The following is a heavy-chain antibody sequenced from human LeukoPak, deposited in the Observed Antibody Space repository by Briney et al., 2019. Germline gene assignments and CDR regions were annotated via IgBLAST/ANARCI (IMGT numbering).Heavy chain of an antibody. J-gene: IGHJ6*02. CDR3: ASRGVVIDADYYYGMDV. CDR2: IYSGGST. Sequence: GGSLRLSCAASGFTVSSNYMSWVRQAPGKGLEWVSVIYSGGSTYYADPVKGRFTISRDNSKNTLYLQMNSLRAEDTAVYYCASRGVVIDADYYYGMDVWGQGTTVTVSS. V-gene: IGHV3-66*01. D-gene: IGHD3-3*01. CDR1: GFTVSSNY.